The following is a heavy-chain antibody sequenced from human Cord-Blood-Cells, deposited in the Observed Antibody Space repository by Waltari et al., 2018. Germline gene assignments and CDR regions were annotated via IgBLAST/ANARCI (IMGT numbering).Heavy chain of an antibody. CDR2: SNPNSGGT. D-gene: IGHD5-12*01. J-gene: IGHJ4*02. CDR3: AREMDIVATGELFDY. CDR1: GYTFTGYY. Sequence: QVQLVQSGAEVKKPGASVKVSCKASGYTFTGYYMHWVRQAPGQGLEWMGGSNPNSGGTNYAQKFQGRVTMTRDTPISTAYMELSRLRSDDTAVYYCAREMDIVATGELFDYWGQGTLVTVSS. V-gene: IGHV1-2*02.